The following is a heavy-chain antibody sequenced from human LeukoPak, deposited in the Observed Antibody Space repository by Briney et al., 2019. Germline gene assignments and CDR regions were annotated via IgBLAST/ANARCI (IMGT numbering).Heavy chain of an antibody. J-gene: IGHJ4*02. CDR2: IYYSGST. Sequence: PSETLSLTCTVSGGSISSSSYYWGWIRQPPGKGLEWIGTIYYSGSTYYNLSLKSRVTISVDTSKNQFSLRLSSVTAADTAVYYCARGSRITMIVVVIPFDYWGQGTLVTVSS. V-gene: IGHV4-39*01. CDR1: GGSISSSSYY. D-gene: IGHD3-22*01. CDR3: ARGSRITMIVVVIPFDY.